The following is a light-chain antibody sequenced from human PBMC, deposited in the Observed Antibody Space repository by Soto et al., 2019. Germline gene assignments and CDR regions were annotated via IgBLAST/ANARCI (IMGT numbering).Light chain of an antibody. J-gene: IGLJ1*01. CDR3: NSYTGSSTYV. CDR2: EVS. Sequence: ALTQPPSVSGSPGQSVAISCTGTSSDVGSYNRVSWYQQPPGAAPKLMIYEVSNRPSGVPDRFSGSKSGNTASLTISGLQAEDEADYYCNSYTGSSTYVFGTGTKVTVL. V-gene: IGLV2-18*02. CDR1: SSDVGSYNR.